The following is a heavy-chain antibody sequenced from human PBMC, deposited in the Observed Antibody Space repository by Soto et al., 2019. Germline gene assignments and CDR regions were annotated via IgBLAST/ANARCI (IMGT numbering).Heavy chain of an antibody. D-gene: IGHD1-26*01. CDR1: GFTSSPYW. CDR2: NNHEGSDT. CDR3: VRGVSSHDRSYSRGWFDP. J-gene: IGHJ5*02. V-gene: IGHV3-74*01. Sequence: EVQLVESGGGLVQPGGSLRLSCATSGFTSSPYWMNWVRQARGMGLMWVVRNNHEGSDTIDADSVRGRFIFSKNNAHNTVYLQMNRLTGEDTAEYYWVRGVSSHDRSYSRGWFDPWGHGALVTVSS.